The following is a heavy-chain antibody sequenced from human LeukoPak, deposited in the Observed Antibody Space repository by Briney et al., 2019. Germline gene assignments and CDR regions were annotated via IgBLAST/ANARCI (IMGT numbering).Heavy chain of an antibody. D-gene: IGHD2-15*01. Sequence: ASVKVSCKASGYTFTGYYIHWVRQAPGHGLEWMGWINPNSGGTNYAQKFQGRVTMTGDTSINTAYMELIRLVSDDTAVYYCARSSSRGFSGGQFHFDWFDPWGQGTLVTVSS. CDR2: INPNSGGT. V-gene: IGHV1-2*02. J-gene: IGHJ5*02. CDR1: GYTFTGYY. CDR3: ARSSSRGFSGGQFHFDWFDP.